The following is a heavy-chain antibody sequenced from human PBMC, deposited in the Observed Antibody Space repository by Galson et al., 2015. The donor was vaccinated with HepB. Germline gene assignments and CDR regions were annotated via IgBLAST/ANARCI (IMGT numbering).Heavy chain of an antibody. CDR1: GYSFTTYW. D-gene: IGHD4-17*01. J-gene: IGHJ6*02. CDR3: ARHPITVTTSYYYDGMDV. V-gene: IGHV5-10-1*01. CDR2: IDPSDSYT. Sequence: QSGAEVKKPGESLRISCKGSGYSFTTYWISWVRQMPGKGLEWMGRIDPSDSYTNHSPFFQGHVTISADKSISTAYLQWSSLKASDTAMYYCARHPITVTTSYYYDGMDVWGQGTTVTVSS.